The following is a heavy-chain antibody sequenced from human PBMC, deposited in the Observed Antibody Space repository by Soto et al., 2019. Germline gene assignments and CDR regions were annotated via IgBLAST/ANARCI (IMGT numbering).Heavy chain of an antibody. D-gene: IGHD2-2*01. V-gene: IGHV1-18*01. Sequence: VQLVQSGGEVKRPGASVKVSCKTSGYTFSNYGITWVRQAPGQPLEWLGWISLYSDGTNYAQKFQGRFSMTTDTSTTTAYMELRSLRSDDTAVYYCARVVPGAEAWFGPWGQGTLVTVSS. CDR3: ARVVPGAEAWFGP. J-gene: IGHJ5*02. CDR1: GYTFSNYG. CDR2: ISLYSDGT.